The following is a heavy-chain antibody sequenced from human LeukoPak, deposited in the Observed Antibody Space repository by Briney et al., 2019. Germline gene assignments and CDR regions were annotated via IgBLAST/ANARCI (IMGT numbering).Heavy chain of an antibody. D-gene: IGHD2-21*01. Sequence: GGSLRLSCAASGLTFSNYWMHWVRQAPGKGLVWVSRIRTDGLETSYADSVKGRFTVSRDNSKNTLYLQMNSLRAEDTALYYCAKGVIRWAFDIWGQGTMVTVSS. CDR2: IRTDGLET. V-gene: IGHV3-74*01. J-gene: IGHJ3*02. CDR3: AKGVIRWAFDI. CDR1: GLTFSNYW.